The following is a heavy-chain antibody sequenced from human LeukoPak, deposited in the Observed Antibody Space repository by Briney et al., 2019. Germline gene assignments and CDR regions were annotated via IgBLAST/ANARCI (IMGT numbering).Heavy chain of an antibody. V-gene: IGHV4-38-2*01. J-gene: IGHJ4*02. CDR3: ARGSSGWFKDY. D-gene: IGHD6-19*01. CDR1: GYSISSGYY. Sequence: SETLSLTCAVSGYSISSGYYWGWIRQPPWKGLEWIGSIYHSGSTYYNPSLKSRATISVDTSKNQFSLKLSSVTAADTAVYYCARGSSGWFKDYWGQGTLVTVSS. CDR2: IYHSGST.